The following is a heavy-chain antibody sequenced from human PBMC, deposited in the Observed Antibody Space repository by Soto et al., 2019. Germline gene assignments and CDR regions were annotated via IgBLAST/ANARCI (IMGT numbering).Heavy chain of an antibody. V-gene: IGHV4-30-2*01. D-gene: IGHD6-6*01. CDR1: GGSISSGGYS. CDR3: AGGIAARPLGY. CDR2: IYHSGST. Sequence: TLSLTCAFSGGSISSGGYSWSWIRQPPGKGLEWIGYIYHSGSTYYNPSLKSRVTISVDRSKNQFSLKLSSVTAADTAVYYCAGGIAARPLGYWGQGTLVTVSS. J-gene: IGHJ4*02.